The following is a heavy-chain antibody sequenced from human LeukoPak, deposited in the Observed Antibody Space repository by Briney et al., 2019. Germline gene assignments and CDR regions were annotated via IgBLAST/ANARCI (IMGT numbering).Heavy chain of an antibody. V-gene: IGHV3-30*04. Sequence: GGSLRLSCAASGFTFSSYAMHWVRQAPGRGLEWVAVISYDGSNKYYADSVKGRFTISRDNSKNTLYLQMNSLRAEDTAVYYCARDWYDYSNPDDDDAFDIWGQGTMVTVSS. J-gene: IGHJ3*02. CDR2: ISYDGSNK. D-gene: IGHD4-11*01. CDR1: GFTFSSYA. CDR3: ARDWYDYSNPDDDDAFDI.